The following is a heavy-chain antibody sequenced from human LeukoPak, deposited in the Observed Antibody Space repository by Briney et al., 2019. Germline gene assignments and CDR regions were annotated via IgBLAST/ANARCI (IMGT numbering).Heavy chain of an antibody. CDR2: ISSDGSNT. V-gene: IGHV3-30*18. D-gene: IGHD3-22*01. CDR1: GFTFSSYT. Sequence: GGSLRLSCAASGFTFSSYTINWVGQAPGKGLECVSVISSDGSNTDYADSVKGRFTISRDNSKNTLYLQMNSLRPEDTAVYYCAKDRYYDNSGYAFYYYYGMDVWGQGTTVTVSS. CDR3: AKDRYYDNSGYAFYYYYGMDV. J-gene: IGHJ6*02.